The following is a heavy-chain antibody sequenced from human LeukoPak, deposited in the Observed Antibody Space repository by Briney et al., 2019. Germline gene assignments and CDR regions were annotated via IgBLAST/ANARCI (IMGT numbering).Heavy chain of an antibody. CDR1: GRALSYYY. CDR2: LYNRGST. CDR3: ARGYASGNSPAY. J-gene: IGHJ4*02. V-gene: IGHV4-59*01. Sequence: SETLSLTCTVSGRALSYYYWSWIRQSPGKGLECVGYLYNRGSTKYNPSLKSRVTISVDTSKNQFSLNLTSVTSADTAVYYCARGYASGNSPAYWGPGTLVTVSS. D-gene: IGHD3-10*01.